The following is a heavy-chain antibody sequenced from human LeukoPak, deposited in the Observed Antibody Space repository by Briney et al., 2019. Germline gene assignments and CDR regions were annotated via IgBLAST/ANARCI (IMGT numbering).Heavy chain of an antibody. D-gene: IGHD2-2*01. V-gene: IGHV1-8*03. Sequence: GASVKVSCKASGYTFTSYDINWVRQATGQGLEWMGWMNPNSGNTGYAQKFQGRVTITRNTSISTVYMELSSLRSEDTAVYYCARGGVVVPAAPDYWGQGTLVTVSS. CDR1: GYTFTSYD. CDR3: ARGGVVVPAAPDY. J-gene: IGHJ4*02. CDR2: MNPNSGNT.